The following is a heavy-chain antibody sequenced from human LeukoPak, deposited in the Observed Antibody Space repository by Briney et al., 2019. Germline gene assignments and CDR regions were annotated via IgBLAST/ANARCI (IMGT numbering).Heavy chain of an antibody. D-gene: IGHD6-13*01. CDR1: GFTFSNYA. CDR3: AKVSAAAGSAQASLDY. CDR2: ISGSGTYT. V-gene: IGHV3-23*01. J-gene: IGHJ4*02. Sequence: GSLRLSCASSGFTFSNYAMTWVRQAPGKGLEWVSTISGSGTYTYYADSVKGRFTISRDKSNNTLYLQMNSLRAEDTALYYCAKVSAAAGSAQASLDYWGQGTLVTVSS.